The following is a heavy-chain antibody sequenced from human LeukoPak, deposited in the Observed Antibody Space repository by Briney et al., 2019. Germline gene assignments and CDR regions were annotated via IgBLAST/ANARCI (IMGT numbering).Heavy chain of an antibody. V-gene: IGHV1-18*01. D-gene: IGHD2-2*01. Sequence: ASVKVSCKASGYTFTSYGISWVRQAPGQGLEWMGLISAYNGNTNYAQKLQGRVTMTTDTPTSTAYMELRSLRSDDTAVYYCARVQPIVVVPAARGVENWFDPWGQGTLVTVSS. CDR3: ARVQPIVVVPAARGVENWFDP. CDR2: ISAYNGNT. J-gene: IGHJ5*02. CDR1: GYTFTSYG.